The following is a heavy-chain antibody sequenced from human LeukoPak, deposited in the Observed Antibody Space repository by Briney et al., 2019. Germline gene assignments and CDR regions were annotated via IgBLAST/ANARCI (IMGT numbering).Heavy chain of an antibody. V-gene: IGHV3-11*04. D-gene: IGHD6-13*01. CDR1: GGSISSSSYY. J-gene: IGHJ4*02. CDR3: ARDDDSVWISSSWYDY. Sequence: PSETLSLTCTVSGGSISSSSYYWGWIRQPPGKGLEWVSYISSSSSTIYYADSVKGRFTISRDNAKNSLYLQMNSLRAEDTAVYYCARDDDSVWISSSWYDYWGQGTLVTVSS. CDR2: ISSSSSTI.